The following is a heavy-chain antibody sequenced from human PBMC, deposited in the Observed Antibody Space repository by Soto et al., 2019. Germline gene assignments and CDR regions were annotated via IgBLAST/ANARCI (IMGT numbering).Heavy chain of an antibody. CDR3: AKDPDTSPYYDFWSGYYADY. Sequence: GGSLRLSCAASGFTFSSYAMSWVRQAPGKGLEWVSAISGSGGSTYYADSVKGRFTISRDNSKNTLYLQMNSLRAEDTAVYYCAKDPDTSPYYDFWSGYYADYWGQGTLVTVS. V-gene: IGHV3-23*01. J-gene: IGHJ4*02. CDR2: ISGSGGST. D-gene: IGHD3-3*01. CDR1: GFTFSSYA.